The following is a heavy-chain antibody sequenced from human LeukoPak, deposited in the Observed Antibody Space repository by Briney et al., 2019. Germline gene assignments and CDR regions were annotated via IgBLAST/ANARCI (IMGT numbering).Heavy chain of an antibody. CDR1: GYIFTSYY. V-gene: IGHV1-46*01. D-gene: IGHD1-1*01. CDR2: INPSGGST. CDR3: ARGNGPVGNDY. J-gene: IGHJ4*02. Sequence: ASVKVSCKAYGYIFTSYYMHWVRQAPGQGREWMGIINPSGGSTSYAQKFQGRVTMTRDTSTSTVYMELSRLRFEDTAVYYCARGNGPVGNDYWGQGTLVTVSS.